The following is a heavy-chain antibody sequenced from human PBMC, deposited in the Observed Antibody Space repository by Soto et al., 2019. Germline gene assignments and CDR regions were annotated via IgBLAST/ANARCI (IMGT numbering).Heavy chain of an antibody. J-gene: IGHJ6*02. V-gene: IGHV1-69*13. CDR3: GRVVCGGDCEYYYGMDV. CDR2: IIPIFGTA. D-gene: IGHD2-21*02. CDR1: GGTFSSYA. Sequence: SVKVSCKASGGTFSSYAISWVRQAPGQGLEWMGGIIPIFGTANYAQKFQGRVTITADESTSTAYMELSSLRSEDTAVYYCGRVVCGGDCEYYYGMDVWGQGTTVTVSS.